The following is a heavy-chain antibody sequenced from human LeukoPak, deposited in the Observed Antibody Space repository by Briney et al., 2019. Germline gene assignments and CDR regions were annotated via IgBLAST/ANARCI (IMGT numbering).Heavy chain of an antibody. CDR2: IIPIFGTA. CDR3: ARARRIAGASTFDY. CDR1: GGTFSYYA. Sequence: SVKVSCQASGGTFSYYAISWVRQVPGQGLEWMGGIIPIFGTANYTQKFQDRVTITADESARTAFMELTSLTFDDTAVYYCARARRIAGASTFDYWGPGTSVTVAS. V-gene: IGHV1-69*01. D-gene: IGHD6-13*01. J-gene: IGHJ4*02.